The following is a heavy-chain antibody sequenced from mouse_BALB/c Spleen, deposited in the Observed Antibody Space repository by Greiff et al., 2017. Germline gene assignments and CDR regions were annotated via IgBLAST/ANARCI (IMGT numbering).Heavy chain of an antibody. V-gene: IGHV3-8*02. J-gene: IGHJ2*01. CDR1: GDSITSGY. CDR2: ISYSGST. Sequence: EVMLVESGPSLVKPSQTLSLTCSVTGDSITSGYWNWIRKFPGNKLEYMGYISYSGSTYYNPSLKSRISITRDTSKNQYYLQLNSVTTEDTATYYCARGYDYDEDEPFDYWGQGTTLTVSS. D-gene: IGHD2-4*01. CDR3: ARGYDYDEDEPFDY.